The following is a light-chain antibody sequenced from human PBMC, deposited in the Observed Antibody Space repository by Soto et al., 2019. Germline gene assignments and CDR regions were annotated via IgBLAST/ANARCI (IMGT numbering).Light chain of an antibody. CDR1: QPVKNN. V-gene: IGKV3-15*01. CDR3: QQYEKWPPSIT. J-gene: IGKJ5*01. CDR2: GAS. Sequence: ALSXXPGEXATVXXRXSQPVKNNLAWYQHKPGQAPRPLIHGASTRDTGISARFSGGGSGTEFTLTSSSLQSEDFALYFCQQYEKWPPSITFGQGTRVEIK.